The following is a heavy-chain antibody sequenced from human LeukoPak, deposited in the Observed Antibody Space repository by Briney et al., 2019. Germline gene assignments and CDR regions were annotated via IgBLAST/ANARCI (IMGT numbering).Heavy chain of an antibody. D-gene: IGHD3-22*01. CDR1: GFTFSDYY. V-gene: IGHV3-11*04. CDR2: ISSSGSII. Sequence: NAGGSLRLSCAASGFTFSDYYMTWIRQAPGKGLEWVSYISSSGSIIYYADSVKGRFIISRGNAKNSLYLQMNSLRAEDTAVYFCARVGYDSSGRFDYWGQGTLVTVSS. J-gene: IGHJ4*02. CDR3: ARVGYDSSGRFDY.